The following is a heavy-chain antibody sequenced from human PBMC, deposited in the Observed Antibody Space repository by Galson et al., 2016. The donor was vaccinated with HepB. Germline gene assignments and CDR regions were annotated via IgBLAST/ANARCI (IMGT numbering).Heavy chain of an antibody. V-gene: IGHV3-30*04. J-gene: IGHJ6*02. D-gene: IGHD6-19*01. CDR1: GFTFSNFA. CDR3: ARDQVVSMAGINYYFYYGMDV. Sequence: SLRLSCAASGFTFSNFAMHWVRQAPGKGLEWVAVISHEGKNRYYPDSVKGRFPISRDNSRNTLFLQMNSLRIEDTAVYYCARDQVVSMAGINYYFYYGMDVWGQGTTVTVSS. CDR2: ISHEGKNR.